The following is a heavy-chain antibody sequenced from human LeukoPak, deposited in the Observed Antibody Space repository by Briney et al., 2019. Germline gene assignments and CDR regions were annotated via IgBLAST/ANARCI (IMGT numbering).Heavy chain of an antibody. D-gene: IGHD3-10*01. J-gene: IGHJ5*02. CDR1: GYTFTGYY. Sequence: GASVKVSCKASGYTFTGYYMHWVRQASGQGHEWMGWINPNSGGTNYAQKFQGRVTMTRDTSISTAYMELSRLRSDDTAVYYCARSRITMVRGIPNWFDPWGQGTLVTVSS. V-gene: IGHV1-2*02. CDR2: INPNSGGT. CDR3: ARSRITMVRGIPNWFDP.